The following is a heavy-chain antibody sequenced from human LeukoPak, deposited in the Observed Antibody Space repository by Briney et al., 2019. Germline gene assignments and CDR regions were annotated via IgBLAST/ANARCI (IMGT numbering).Heavy chain of an antibody. J-gene: IGHJ5*02. CDR3: ARVGGFVLRFLEWSNWFDP. CDR1: GGSFSGYY. D-gene: IGHD3-3*01. Sequence: SETLSLTCAVHGGSFSGYYWSWIRHPPGKGLEWVGEINHSGSTNYNPSLKSRVTISVDTSKNPFSLKLSSVTAADTAVYYCARVGGFVLRFLEWSNWFDPWGREPWSPSPQ. CDR2: INHSGST. V-gene: IGHV4-34*01.